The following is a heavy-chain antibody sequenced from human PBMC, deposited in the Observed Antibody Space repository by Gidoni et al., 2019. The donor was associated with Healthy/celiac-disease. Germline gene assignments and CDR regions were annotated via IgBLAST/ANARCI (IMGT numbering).Heavy chain of an antibody. CDR2: INQSGST. D-gene: IGHD6-13*01. CDR3: ARRTTTRIAPALDY. V-gene: IGHV4-34*01. CDR1: GGSFSGYY. Sequence: QVQLQQWGAGLLKPSETLSLTCAVYGGSFSGYYWSWIRQPPGKGLEWIGEINQSGSTNYNPSLKSRVTISVDTSKNQFSLKLSSVTAADTAVYYCARRTTTRIAPALDYWGQGTLVTVSS. J-gene: IGHJ4*02.